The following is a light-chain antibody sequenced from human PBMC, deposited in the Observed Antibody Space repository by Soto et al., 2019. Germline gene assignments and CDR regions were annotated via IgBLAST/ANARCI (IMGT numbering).Light chain of an antibody. Sequence: QSVLTQPASVSGSPGQSIAISCTGSSSVVGFYNYVSWYQQHPGKVPKLIIYEVTNRPSGVSNRFSGSKSGNTASLTISGLQAEDEADYYCCSYTTSSTRVFGSGTKVTVL. CDR3: CSYTTSSTRV. CDR2: EVT. V-gene: IGLV2-14*01. J-gene: IGLJ1*01. CDR1: SSVVGFYNY.